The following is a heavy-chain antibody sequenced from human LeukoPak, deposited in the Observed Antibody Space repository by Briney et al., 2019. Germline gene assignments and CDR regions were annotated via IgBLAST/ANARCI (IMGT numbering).Heavy chain of an antibody. Sequence: GGSLRLSCAASGFTFSSYEMNWVRQAPGKGLEWVSYISSIGSPIYYADSVKGRFTISRDNAKNSLYLQMNSLRAEDTAVYYCARADYYDSSGWDWGQGTLVTVSS. CDR2: ISSIGSPI. V-gene: IGHV3-48*03. J-gene: IGHJ4*02. CDR3: ARADYYDSSGWD. D-gene: IGHD3-22*01. CDR1: GFTFSSYE.